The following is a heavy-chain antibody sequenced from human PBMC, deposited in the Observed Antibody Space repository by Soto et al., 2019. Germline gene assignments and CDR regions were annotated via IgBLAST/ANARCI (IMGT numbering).Heavy chain of an antibody. CDR3: ARHGSAVAMYYGMDV. D-gene: IGHD6-19*01. J-gene: IGHJ6*02. CDR2: IYPDDSDT. CDR1: GYSFTNYW. V-gene: IGHV5-51*01. Sequence: PGESLKISCKGSGYSFTNYWIGWVRQMPGKGLEWMGIIYPDDSDTRYSPSFQGQVSISADKSISTAYLQWSSLKASDTAMYYCARHGSAVAMYYGMDVWGQGTPVTVSS.